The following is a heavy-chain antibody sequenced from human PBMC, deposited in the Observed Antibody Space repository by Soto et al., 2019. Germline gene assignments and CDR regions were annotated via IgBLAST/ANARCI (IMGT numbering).Heavy chain of an antibody. CDR1: SGSFTNYY. Sequence: SETLSLTCAVYSGSFTNYYWSWIRQPPGKGLEWIGEVYHGGSASSNPSPSLKSRVTISVDTSKNQFFLKLSSVTAADTAVYYCARQARSTAMAYYYYYYYMDVWGKETTVTVSS. D-gene: IGHD5-18*01. V-gene: IGHV4-34*01. J-gene: IGHJ6*03. CDR3: ARQARSTAMAYYYYYYYMDV. CDR2: VYHGGSA.